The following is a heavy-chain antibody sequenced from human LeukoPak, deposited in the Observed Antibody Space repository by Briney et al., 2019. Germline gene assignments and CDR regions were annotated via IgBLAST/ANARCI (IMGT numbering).Heavy chain of an antibody. Sequence: ASVKVSCKASGYTFTSYDINWVRQATGQGLEWMGWMNPNSGNTSYAQKFQGRVTMTRNTSISTAYMELSSLRSEDTAVYYCARGLRFLEWLLLDYYYGMDVWGQGTTVTVSS. CDR1: GYTFTSYD. D-gene: IGHD3-3*01. CDR2: MNPNSGNT. V-gene: IGHV1-8*01. CDR3: ARGLRFLEWLLLDYYYGMDV. J-gene: IGHJ6*02.